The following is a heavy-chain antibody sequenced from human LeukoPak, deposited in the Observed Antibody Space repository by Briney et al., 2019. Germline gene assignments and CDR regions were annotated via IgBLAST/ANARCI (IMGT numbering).Heavy chain of an antibody. CDR3: AREGDSGSYLY. CDR2: IYHSGTT. CDR1: GGSISSSGYS. V-gene: IGHV4-30-2*01. J-gene: IGHJ4*02. Sequence: PSETLSLTCAVSGGSISSSGYSWNWIRQPPGKGLEWIGDIYHSGTTDYNPSLKSRVTISVDGFKNQLSLKLSSVTAADTAVYYCAREGDSGSYLYWGQGTLVTVSS. D-gene: IGHD1-26*01.